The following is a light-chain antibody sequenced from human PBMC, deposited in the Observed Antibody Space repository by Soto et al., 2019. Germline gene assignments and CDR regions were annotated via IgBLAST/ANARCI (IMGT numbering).Light chain of an antibody. CDR2: GAS. CDR3: QKRQYWPPIT. J-gene: IGKJ5*01. CDR1: QAINNN. Sequence: VLTQGPDTLSVSPGERATLSCRSSQAINNNVAWYQLKDGQVPRLLIYGASTRAADVPARFIGSGSGTDFTLTISRLEPEDFAVYYCQKRQYWPPITFGQGTQREIK. V-gene: IGKV3-11*01.